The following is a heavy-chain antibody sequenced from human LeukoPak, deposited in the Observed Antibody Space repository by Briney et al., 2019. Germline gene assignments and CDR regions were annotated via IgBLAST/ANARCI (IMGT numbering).Heavy chain of an antibody. D-gene: IGHD4-17*01. V-gene: IGHV3-74*01. CDR1: GFTFSSYW. CDR3: ARGPSTVTTPLAC. J-gene: IGHJ4*02. CDR2: INSDGSST. Sequence: GGSLRLSCAASGFTFSSYWIHWVRQAPGKGLVWVSRINSDGSSTSYADSVKGRFTISRDNAKNTLYLQMNSLRAEDTAVYYCARGPSTVTTPLACWGQGTLVTVSS.